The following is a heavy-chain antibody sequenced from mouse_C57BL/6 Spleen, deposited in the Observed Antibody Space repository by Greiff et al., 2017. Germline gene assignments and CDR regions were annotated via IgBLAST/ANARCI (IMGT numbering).Heavy chain of an antibody. CDR3: ARGDYGSSWFAY. CDR2: ISNGGGST. J-gene: IGHJ3*01. D-gene: IGHD1-1*01. CDR1: GFTFSDYY. V-gene: IGHV5-12*01. Sequence: EVMLVESGGGLVQPGGSLKLSCAASGFTFSDYYMYWVRQTPEKRLEWVAYISNGGGSTYYPDTVKGRFTISGDNAKNTLYLQVSRLKSEDTAMYYCARGDYGSSWFAYWGQGTLVTVSA.